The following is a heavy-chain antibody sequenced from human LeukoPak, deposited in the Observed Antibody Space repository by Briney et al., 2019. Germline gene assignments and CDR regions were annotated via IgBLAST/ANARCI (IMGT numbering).Heavy chain of an antibody. CDR2: IYYSGST. CDR1: GGSISSYY. D-gene: IGHD3-22*01. Sequence: SETLSLTCTVSGGSISSYYWSWIRQPPGKGLEWIGYIYYSGSTNYNPSLKSRVTISVDTSKNQFSLKLSSVTAADTAVYYCARVKGYYDSSGQPSYVDAFDIWGQGTMVTVSS. CDR3: ARVKGYYDSSGQPSYVDAFDI. J-gene: IGHJ3*02. V-gene: IGHV4-59*12.